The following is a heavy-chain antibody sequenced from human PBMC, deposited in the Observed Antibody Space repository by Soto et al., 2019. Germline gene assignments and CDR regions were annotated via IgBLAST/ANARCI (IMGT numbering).Heavy chain of an antibody. CDR1: GGSVSSGSYY. CDR2: IYYSGST. CDR3: ARGSGWFPDV. D-gene: IGHD6-19*01. J-gene: IGHJ6*02. Sequence: SETLSLTCTVSGGSVSSGSYYWSWIRQPPGKGLEWIGYIYYSGSTNYNPSLKSRVTISVDTSKNQFSLKLSSVTAADTAVYYYARGSGWFPDVWGQGTTVTVSS. V-gene: IGHV4-61*01.